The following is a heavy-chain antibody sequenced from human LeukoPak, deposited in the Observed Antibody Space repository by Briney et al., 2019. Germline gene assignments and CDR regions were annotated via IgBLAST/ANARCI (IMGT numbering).Heavy chain of an antibody. CDR2: IYSNTSA. CDR3: ARDIPVDSRSSVPKPVRDS. J-gene: IGHJ5*02. CDR1: GFTFSSYA. D-gene: IGHD6-6*01. Sequence: GGSLRLSCAASGFTFSSYAMSWVRQAPGKGLQWVSVIYSNTSAYYADSVKGRFTISRHNSKNTLYLQITSLRAEDTAVYYCARDIPVDSRSSVPKPVRDSWGQGTLVTVSS. V-gene: IGHV3-53*04.